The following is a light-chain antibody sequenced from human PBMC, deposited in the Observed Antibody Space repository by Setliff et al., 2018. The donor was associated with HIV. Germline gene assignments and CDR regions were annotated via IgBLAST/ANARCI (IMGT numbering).Light chain of an antibody. CDR3: QQYDSWPLA. Sequence: EIVMTQSPDTLSTSPGERATLSCRASQSVSNNLAWYQQKPGQAPRLLIYGASTRATPIPARFSGSGSGTEFTLTISSLQSEDFTVYFCQQYDSWPLAFGGGTKVDI. CDR1: QSVSNN. V-gene: IGKV3-15*01. CDR2: GAS. J-gene: IGKJ4*01.